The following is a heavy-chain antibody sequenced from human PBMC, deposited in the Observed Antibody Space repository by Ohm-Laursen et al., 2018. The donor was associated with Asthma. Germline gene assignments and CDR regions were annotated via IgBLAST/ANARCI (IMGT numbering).Heavy chain of an antibody. Sequence: SLRLSCTASGFIFSSYAMHWVRQAPGKGLEWLAVISYDSSLKYYADSVNGRFTISRDDFKSTLYLQMNSLRADDTALYYCARDVMDWYSPALDFWGQGSLVTVSS. V-gene: IGHV3-30*19. D-gene: IGHD3/OR15-3a*01. J-gene: IGHJ4*02. CDR2: ISYDSSLK. CDR1: GFIFSSYA. CDR3: ARDVMDWYSPALDF.